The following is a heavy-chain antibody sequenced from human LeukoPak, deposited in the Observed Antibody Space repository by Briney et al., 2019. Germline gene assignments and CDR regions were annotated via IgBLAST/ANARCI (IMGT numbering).Heavy chain of an antibody. V-gene: IGHV3-11*06. CDR3: ARGGTMVRGVITSFDY. CDR2: ISSSSSYT. CDR1: GFTFSDYY. D-gene: IGHD3-10*01. J-gene: IGHJ4*02. Sequence: GGSLRLSCAASGFTFSDYYMSWIRQAPGKGLEWVPYISSSSSYTNYADSVKGRFTISRDNAKNSLYLQMNSLRAEDTAVYYCARGGTMVRGVITSFDYWGQGTLVTVSS.